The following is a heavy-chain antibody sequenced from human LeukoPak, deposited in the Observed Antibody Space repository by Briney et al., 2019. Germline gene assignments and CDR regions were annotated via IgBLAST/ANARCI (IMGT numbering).Heavy chain of an antibody. CDR2: IKQDGSEK. V-gene: IGHV3-7*01. CDR3: ASERYCSGGSCYSGGY. D-gene: IGHD2-15*01. J-gene: IGHJ4*02. Sequence: GGSLRLSCAASGFTFSSYWMSWVRQAPGKGLEWAANIKQDGSEKHYVDSVKGRFTISRDNAKNSLYLQMNSLRAEDTAVYYCASERYCSGGSCYSGGYWGQGTLVTVSS. CDR1: GFTFSSYW.